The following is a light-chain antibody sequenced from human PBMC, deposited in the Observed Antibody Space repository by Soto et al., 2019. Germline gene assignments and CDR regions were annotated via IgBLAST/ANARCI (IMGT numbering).Light chain of an antibody. Sequence: QTVVTQEPSFSVSPGGTVTLTCGLSSGSVSPSYYPGWFQQTPGQAPRALIYTTNTRSSGVPDPFSGSILGNKAALTITGAQADDESDYYCVLYMGSGIWVFGGGTKVTVL. CDR3: VLYMGSGIWV. V-gene: IGLV8-61*01. CDR2: TTN. CDR1: SGSVSPSYY. J-gene: IGLJ3*02.